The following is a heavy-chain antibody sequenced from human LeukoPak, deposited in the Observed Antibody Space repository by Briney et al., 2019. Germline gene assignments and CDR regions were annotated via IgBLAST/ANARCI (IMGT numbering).Heavy chain of an antibody. V-gene: IGHV3-33*06. CDR3: AKERAAAIEGYFDY. CDR1: GFTLSSYG. CDR2: IWYDGSNK. J-gene: IGHJ4*02. Sequence: PGGSLRLSCAASGFTLSSYGMHCVPQAPGKGREGGAVIWYDGSNKIYAESVKGRCTISRDNSKNTLYLQMNSLRAEDTAVYYCAKERAAAIEGYFDYWGQGTLVTVSS. D-gene: IGHD6-13*01.